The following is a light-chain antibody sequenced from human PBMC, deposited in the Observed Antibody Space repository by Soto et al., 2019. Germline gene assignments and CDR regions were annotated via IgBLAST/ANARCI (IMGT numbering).Light chain of an antibody. Sequence: QSALTQPASVSGSPGQSITISCTGTSSDVGGYNYVSWNQQHPGKAPKLMIYEVSNRPSGVSNRFSGSKSGNTASLTISGLQTEDEADYYCSSYSRSSTLYVFGTGTKLTVL. V-gene: IGLV2-14*01. CDR2: EVS. CDR3: SSYSRSSTLYV. CDR1: SSDVGGYNY. J-gene: IGLJ1*01.